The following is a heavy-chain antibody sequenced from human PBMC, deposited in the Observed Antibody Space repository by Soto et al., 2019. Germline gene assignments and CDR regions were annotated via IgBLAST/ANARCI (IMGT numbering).Heavy chain of an antibody. CDR1: GFVFSAFR. CDR3: MRDRNWSPH. V-gene: IGHV3-7*01. CDR2: INQDGSDK. Sequence: PGGSLRLSCEVSGFVFSAFRMTWVRQAPGKGLEWVATINQDGSDKFYVDSVTGRFVISRDNAKSSLFLHMNSLRAEDTAVYYCMRDRNWSPHWGQGTQVTVSS. J-gene: IGHJ4*02.